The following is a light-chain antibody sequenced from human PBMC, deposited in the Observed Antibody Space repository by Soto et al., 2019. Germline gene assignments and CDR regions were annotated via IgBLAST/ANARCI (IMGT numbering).Light chain of an antibody. CDR3: QQSYNTPPT. Sequence: DIQMTQSPSSLSASVGDRVTITCWASQSLSSYLNLYQQKPGQAPKLLIYAASSLESGVPSRFSGSGSGTDFTLTISSLQPEDFATYYCQQSYNTPPTFGRGTKVEIK. CDR1: QSLSSY. J-gene: IGKJ3*01. CDR2: AAS. V-gene: IGKV1-39*01.